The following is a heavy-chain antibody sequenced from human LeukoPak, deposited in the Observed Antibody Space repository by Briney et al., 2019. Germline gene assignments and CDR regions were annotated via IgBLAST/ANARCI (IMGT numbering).Heavy chain of an antibody. Sequence: PSETLSLTRTVSGGSISSYYWSWIRQPAGKGLEWIGRIYTSGSTNYNPSLKSRVTISVDKSKNQFSLKLSSVTAADTAVYYCARGLVVPAALGYYYYMDVWGKGTTVTVSS. CDR3: ARGLVVPAALGYYYYMDV. J-gene: IGHJ6*03. D-gene: IGHD2-2*01. CDR1: GGSISSYY. CDR2: IYTSGST. V-gene: IGHV4-4*07.